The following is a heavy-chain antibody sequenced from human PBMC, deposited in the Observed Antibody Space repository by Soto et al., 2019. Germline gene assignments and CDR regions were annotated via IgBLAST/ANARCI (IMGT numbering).Heavy chain of an antibody. CDR3: ARGYGWFDP. J-gene: IGHJ5*02. D-gene: IGHD6-13*01. V-gene: IGHV3-33*01. Sequence: QVQLVESGGGVVEPGRSLRLSCAASGFTFSSYGMHWVRQAQGKGLEWVAVLWYDGSNIYYADAVKGRFTISRDNSKNTLYLEMNSLRDEDTAVYYCARGYGWFDPWGQGTLVTVSS. CDR1: GFTFSSYG. CDR2: LWYDGSNI.